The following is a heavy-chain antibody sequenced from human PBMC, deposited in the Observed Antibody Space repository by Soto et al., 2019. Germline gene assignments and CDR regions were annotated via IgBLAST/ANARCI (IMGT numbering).Heavy chain of an antibody. CDR1: GGSISSSSYY. D-gene: IGHD2-2*01. CDR2: IYYSGST. J-gene: IGHJ4*02. Sequence: QLQLQESGPGLVKPSETLSLTCTVSGGSISSSSYYWGWIRQPPGKGLEWIGSIYYSGSTYYNPSLKSRVTISVDTSKNQFSLKLSSVTAADTAVYYCARLTVVPAASGCWYFDYWGQGTLVTVSS. CDR3: ARLTVVPAASGCWYFDY. V-gene: IGHV4-39*01.